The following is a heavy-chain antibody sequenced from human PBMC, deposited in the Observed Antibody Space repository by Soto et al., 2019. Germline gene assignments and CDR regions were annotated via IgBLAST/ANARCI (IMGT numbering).Heavy chain of an antibody. J-gene: IGHJ6*02. D-gene: IGHD6-25*01. CDR3: ARDGSDSYGLDV. CDR1: GGSISSYY. V-gene: IGHV4-4*07. CDR2: VYNSGAT. Sequence: PWETLSLTCSVSGGSISSYYWSRIRQSAGKGLEWIGRVYNSGATSYNPSLKSRVTMSADTSNNQFSLKLSSVTAADTAVYYCARDGSDSYGLDVWGQGTTVTVSS.